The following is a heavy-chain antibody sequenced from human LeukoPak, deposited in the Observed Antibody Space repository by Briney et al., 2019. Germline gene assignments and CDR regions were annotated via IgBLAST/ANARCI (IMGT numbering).Heavy chain of an antibody. V-gene: IGHV3-23*01. CDR2: ISGSGGST. Sequence: GGSLRLSCAASGFTFSSYAMSWVRQAPGKGLGWVSAISGSGGSTYYADSVKGRFTISRDNSKNTLYLQMNSLRAEDTAVYYCAKEDHDFWSGYYARRGGDYFDYWGQGTLVTVSS. J-gene: IGHJ4*02. D-gene: IGHD3-3*01. CDR3: AKEDHDFWSGYYARRGGDYFDY. CDR1: GFTFSSYA.